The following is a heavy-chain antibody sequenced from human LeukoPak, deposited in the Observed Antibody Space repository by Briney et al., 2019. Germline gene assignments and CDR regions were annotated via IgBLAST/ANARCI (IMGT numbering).Heavy chain of an antibody. CDR3: ARLLDNDSSGDPDTFDM. Sequence: KPSETLSLTCSVSGGSISRHFWSWIRQPPGKGLDWIALIHYSGRTKYNPSLQSRVTISIDTSENNFSLKLTSVTAADTAVYYCARLLDNDSSGDPDTFDMWGQGTVVSVSS. V-gene: IGHV4-59*11. CDR2: IHYSGRT. D-gene: IGHD3-22*01. J-gene: IGHJ3*02. CDR1: GGSISRHF.